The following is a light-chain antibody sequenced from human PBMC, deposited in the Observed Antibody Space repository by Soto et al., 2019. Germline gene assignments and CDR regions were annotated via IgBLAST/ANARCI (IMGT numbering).Light chain of an antibody. Sequence: EIVMTQSPATLSVSPGDRATLSCRASQRLSSNLAWYQQKPGQAPRLLIYGVSTRATGIPARFSGSGSGTDFTLTISSLEPEDFAVYYCQQRSNWPATFGQGTRLEIK. J-gene: IGKJ5*01. CDR3: QQRSNWPAT. V-gene: IGKV3-11*01. CDR1: QRLSSN. CDR2: GVS.